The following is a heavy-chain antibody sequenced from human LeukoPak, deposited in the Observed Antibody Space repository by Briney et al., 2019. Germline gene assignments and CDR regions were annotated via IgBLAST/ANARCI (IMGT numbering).Heavy chain of an antibody. D-gene: IGHD2-2*02. V-gene: IGHV3-23*01. CDR2: ISGSGGST. CDR3: TTDHTPFDY. Sequence: TGGSLRLSCAASGFTFSSYAMSWVRQAPGKGLEWVSAISGSGGSTYYADSVKGRFTISRDNSKNTLHLQMNSLKTEDTAVYYCTTDHTPFDYWGQGTLVTVSS. J-gene: IGHJ4*02. CDR1: GFTFSSYA.